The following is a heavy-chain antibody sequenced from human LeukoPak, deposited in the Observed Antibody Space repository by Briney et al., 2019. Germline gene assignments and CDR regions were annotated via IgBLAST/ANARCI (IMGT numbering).Heavy chain of an antibody. J-gene: IGHJ4*02. CDR1: GGSINSYN. CDR2: ISYNGSP. D-gene: IGHD2-15*01. CDR3: ARFRGTSSWHQEVFDY. V-gene: IGHV4-59*08. Sequence: SETLSLICTVSGGSINSYNWNWIRQPPGKGLEWIGYISYNGSPDYNPSFKSRVTMSVDTSQGQFSLRLSSMTAADTAVYYCARFRGTSSWHQEVFDYWGQGAPVTVSS.